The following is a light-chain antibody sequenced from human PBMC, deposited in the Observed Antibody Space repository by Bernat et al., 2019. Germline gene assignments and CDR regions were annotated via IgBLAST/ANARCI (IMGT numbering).Light chain of an antibody. CDR2: ENN. Sequence: NFMLTQPHSVSESPGKTVTISCIRSSGTIASSSVQWYQQRPGGAPTPVIYENNQRHTGVPDRFSGSIDSSSNSASLTISGLKTEDEADYYCQSYDNSIWVFGGGTRLTVL. CDR3: QSYDNSIWV. CDR1: SGTIASSS. V-gene: IGLV6-57*04. J-gene: IGLJ3*02.